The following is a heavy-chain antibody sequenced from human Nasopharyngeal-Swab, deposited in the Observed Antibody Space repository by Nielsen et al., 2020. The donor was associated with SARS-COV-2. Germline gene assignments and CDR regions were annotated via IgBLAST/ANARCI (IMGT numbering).Heavy chain of an antibody. Sequence: SEILSLTCTVSGGSISSSSYYWGWIRQPPGKGLEWIGSIYYSGSTYYNPSLKSRVTISVDTSKNQFSLKLSSMTAADTAVYYCARQDWLLFDYWGQGTLVTVSS. D-gene: IGHD3-9*01. CDR2: IYYSGST. J-gene: IGHJ4*02. CDR3: ARQDWLLFDY. CDR1: GGSISSSSYY. V-gene: IGHV4-39*01.